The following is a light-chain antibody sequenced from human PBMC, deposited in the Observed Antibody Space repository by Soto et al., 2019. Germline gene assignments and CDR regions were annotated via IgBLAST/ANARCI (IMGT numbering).Light chain of an antibody. Sequence: EIVMTQSPATLSVSPGERATHSCRASQSVSSNLAWYQQKPGQAPRLLIYGASSWATGIPDRFSGSGSGTDFTLTISRLEPEDFAVYYCQQYGSSLPWTFGQGTKVDIK. CDR2: GAS. J-gene: IGKJ1*01. CDR1: QSVSSN. V-gene: IGKV3-20*01. CDR3: QQYGSSLPWT.